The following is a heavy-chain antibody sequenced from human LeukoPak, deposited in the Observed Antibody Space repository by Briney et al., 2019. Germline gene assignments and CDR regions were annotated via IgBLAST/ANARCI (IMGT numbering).Heavy chain of an antibody. CDR3: AGYHWNSGVVY. J-gene: IGHJ4*02. V-gene: IGHV3-11*01. D-gene: IGHD1-7*01. Sequence: GESLRLSCAASGFTFSDYAMSWIRQAPGQGLEWVSYISRSGDTIDYADSVKGRFSISRDNAKNSLYMQMNSLRAEDTAVYYCAGYHWNSGVVYWGQGTLVTVSS. CDR2: ISRSGDTI. CDR1: GFTFSDYA.